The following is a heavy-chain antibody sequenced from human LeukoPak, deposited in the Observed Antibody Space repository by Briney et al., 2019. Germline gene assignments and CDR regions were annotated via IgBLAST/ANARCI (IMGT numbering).Heavy chain of an antibody. J-gene: IGHJ2*01. CDR1: GFTVSSNY. CDR3: ARRTTIIAAADLANWYFDL. D-gene: IGHD6-13*01. CDR2: IYSGGST. Sequence: GGSLTLSCAASGFTVSSNYMSWVRHAPGKGLEWVSVIYSGGSTYYADSVKGRFTISRDNSKNTLYLQMNSLRAEDTAVYYCARRTTIIAAADLANWYFDLWGRGTLVTVSS. V-gene: IGHV3-53*01.